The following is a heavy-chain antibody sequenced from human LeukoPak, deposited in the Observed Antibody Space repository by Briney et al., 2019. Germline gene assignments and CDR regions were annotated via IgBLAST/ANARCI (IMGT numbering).Heavy chain of an antibody. Sequence: GGSLRLSCAASGFTFNDYAMRWVRQAPGKGLEWVSGISWNSGSIVYADSVKGRFTISRDNTKNSLYLQMNSLRAEDTALYYCAKDGGSGSYAVMDYWGQGTLVTVSS. CDR1: GFTFNDYA. CDR2: ISWNSGSI. J-gene: IGHJ4*02. CDR3: AKDGGSGSYAVMDY. V-gene: IGHV3-9*01. D-gene: IGHD3-10*01.